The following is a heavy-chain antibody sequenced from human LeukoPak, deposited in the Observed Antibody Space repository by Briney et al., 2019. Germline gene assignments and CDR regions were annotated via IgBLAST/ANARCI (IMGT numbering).Heavy chain of an antibody. J-gene: IGHJ4*02. CDR3: VTDEGGY. CDR1: GGSFSNSY. Sequence: SETLSLTCTVSGGSFSNSYWSWIRQPSGKGLEWIGRIHTSGSTNYNPSLNHRLTMSIDAPKNQISLRPSSVTAADTAIYYCVTDEGGYWGQGTLVTVSS. D-gene: IGHD3-16*01. V-gene: IGHV4-4*07. CDR2: IHTSGST.